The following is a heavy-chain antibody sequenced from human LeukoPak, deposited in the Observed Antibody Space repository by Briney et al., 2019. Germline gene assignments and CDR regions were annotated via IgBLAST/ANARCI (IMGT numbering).Heavy chain of an antibody. D-gene: IGHD2/OR15-2a*01. V-gene: IGHV3-30*18. J-gene: IGHJ4*02. CDR3: AKASSNYFYYIEY. CDR2: ISYDATNK. Sequence: PGRSLRLSCAASGFTFSSSDMHWVRQAPGKGLEWVAVISYDATNKYYADSVKGRFTLSRDNSKNTMYLQTNTLRDEDTAVYYCAKASSNYFYYIEYWGQGSLVTVSS. CDR1: GFTFSSSD.